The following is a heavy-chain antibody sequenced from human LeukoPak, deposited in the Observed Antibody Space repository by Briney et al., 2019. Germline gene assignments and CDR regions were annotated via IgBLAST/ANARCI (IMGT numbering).Heavy chain of an antibody. J-gene: IGHJ5*02. CDR2: AYYRSEWFH. CDR3: ARQTGTKVES. Sequence: SQTLSLTCAISGDSVSSNSAAWYWIRQSPSGGLEWLGRAYYRSEWFHDYAVSVKSRITVNPDTSKNQFSLKLSSVTAADTAVYYCARQTGTKVESWGQGTLVTVSS. V-gene: IGHV6-1*01. D-gene: IGHD1-7*01. CDR1: GDSVSSNSAA.